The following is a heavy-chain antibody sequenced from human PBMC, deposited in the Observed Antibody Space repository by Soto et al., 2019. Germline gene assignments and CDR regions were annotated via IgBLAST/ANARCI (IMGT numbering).Heavy chain of an antibody. Sequence: QLQLQESGPGLVKPSETLSLTCTVSGGSISSSSYYWGWIRQPPGKGLEWIGSIYYSGSTYYNPSLKSRVNIAVDTSKNQFSLKLSSVTAADTAVYYCARSVWGSYRYPYYFDYWGQGTLVTVSS. CDR3: ARSVWGSYRYPYYFDY. CDR2: IYYSGST. CDR1: GGSISSSSYY. V-gene: IGHV4-39*01. D-gene: IGHD3-16*02. J-gene: IGHJ4*02.